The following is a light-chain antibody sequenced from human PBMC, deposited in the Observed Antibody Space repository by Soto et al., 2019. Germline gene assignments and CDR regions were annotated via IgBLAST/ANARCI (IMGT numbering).Light chain of an antibody. V-gene: IGKV1D-12*01. J-gene: IGKJ2*01. CDR2: GAS. CDR1: QFINNW. Sequence: DIQMTQSPSSVSASVGDRVTITCRASQFINNWVAWYQQKPGKAPRVLIHGASNLQSGVPLRFTGSQSGAEFTLTITSLQPEDFATYFCQQANTFPHTFGQGTKLDIK. CDR3: QQANTFPHT.